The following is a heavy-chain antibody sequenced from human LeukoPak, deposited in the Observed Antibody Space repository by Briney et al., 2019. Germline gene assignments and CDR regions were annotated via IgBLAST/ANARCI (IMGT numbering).Heavy chain of an antibody. J-gene: IGHJ6*02. CDR3: AREGRLGDLYYYGMDV. CDR2: INPNSGGT. Sequence: VSVKVSCKASGYTFTSYYMHWVRQAPGQGLEWMGWINPNSGGTNYAQKFQGRVTMTRDTSISTAYMELSRLRSDDTAVYYCAREGRLGDLYYYGMDVWGQGTTVTVSS. D-gene: IGHD2-21*02. CDR1: GYTFTSYY. V-gene: IGHV1-2*02.